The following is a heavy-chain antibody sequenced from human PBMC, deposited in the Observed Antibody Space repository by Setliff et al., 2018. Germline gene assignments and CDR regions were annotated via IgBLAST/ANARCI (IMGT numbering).Heavy chain of an antibody. D-gene: IGHD1-1*01. J-gene: IGHJ4*02. Sequence: PGESLKISCVASGFTFSNFGMNWVRQAPGKGLEWVSSISGSGTYTYTADSVKGRFTISRDNAKNSLYLQMNSLRAEDTAVYFCARHNTNLQPNDYWGQGTLVTVSS. CDR3: ARHNTNLQPNDY. CDR2: ISGSGTYT. V-gene: IGHV3-21*01. CDR1: GFTFSNFG.